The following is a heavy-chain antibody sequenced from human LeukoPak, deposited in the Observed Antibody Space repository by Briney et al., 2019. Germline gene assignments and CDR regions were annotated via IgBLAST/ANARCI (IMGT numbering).Heavy chain of an antibody. J-gene: IGHJ3*02. CDR1: GYTFTSYD. D-gene: IGHD2-2*01. CDR3: ARGMGYCSSTSCNNDAFDI. CDR2: MNPNSGNT. V-gene: IGHV1-8*03. Sequence: ASVKVSCKASGYTFTSYDNNWMRQATGQGLEWMGWMNPNSGNTGYAQKFQGRVTITRNTSISTAYMELSSLRSEDTAVYYCARGMGYCSSTSCNNDAFDIWGQGTMVTVSS.